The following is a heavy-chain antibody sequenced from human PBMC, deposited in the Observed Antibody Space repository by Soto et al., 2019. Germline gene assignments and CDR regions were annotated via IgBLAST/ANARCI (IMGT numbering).Heavy chain of an antibody. CDR1: GFTFSSYA. D-gene: IGHD2-15*01. J-gene: IGHJ4*01. CDR3: VKGNKLLRYYFVF. Sequence: GRSLRLSCAASGFTFSSYAMSWVRQAPGKGLEWVSAISGSVGSTYYADSVKGRFTISRDNSKNTLYLQMSSLRVEDTAIYFCVKGNKLLRYYFVFWGPGTPVPVSS. CDR2: ISGSVGST. V-gene: IGHV3-23*01.